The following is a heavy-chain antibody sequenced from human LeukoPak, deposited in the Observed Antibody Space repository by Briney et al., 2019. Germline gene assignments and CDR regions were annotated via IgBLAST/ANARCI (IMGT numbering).Heavy chain of an antibody. CDR1: GVTFIYAW. D-gene: IGHD2-15*01. CDR2: IKANPADGTT. Sequence: PGGSLRLSCAASGVTFIYAWMSWVRQAPGKGLEWVGRIKANPADGTTAYGAPVKGRFTISRDDSQSMLYLQMDSLRTEDTAVYFCAWIDCSGGTCYFASWGRGTLVTVSS. CDR3: AWIDCSGGTCYFAS. V-gene: IGHV3-15*01. J-gene: IGHJ4*02.